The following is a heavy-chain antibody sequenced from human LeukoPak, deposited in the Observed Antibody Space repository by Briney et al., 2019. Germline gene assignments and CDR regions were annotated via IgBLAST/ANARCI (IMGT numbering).Heavy chain of an antibody. CDR1: GFTFSSYG. CDR2: ISYDGSNK. J-gene: IGHJ4*02. Sequence: GRSLRLSCAASGFTFSSYGMHWVRQAPGKGLEWVAVISYDGSNKYYADSVKGRFTISRDNSKNTLYLQMNSLRAEDTAVYYCAKGEDYYDSSGYYDYYWGQGTPGTVSS. CDR3: AKGEDYYDSSGYYDYY. D-gene: IGHD3-22*01. V-gene: IGHV3-30*18.